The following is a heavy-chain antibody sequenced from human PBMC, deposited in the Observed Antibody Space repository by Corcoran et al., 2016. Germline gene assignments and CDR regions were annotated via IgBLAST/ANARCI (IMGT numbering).Heavy chain of an antibody. CDR1: GFTFSSYG. CDR2: ISYDGSNK. Sequence: QVQLVESGGGVVQPGRSLRLSCAASGFTFSSYGMHWVRQAPGKGLEWVAVISYDGSNKYYADSVKGRFTISRDNSKNTLYLQMNSLRSEETAVYYCAKDSRRLGPGDPITICDWGQGTLVTVSS. V-gene: IGHV3-30*18. J-gene: IGHJ4*02. D-gene: IGHD3-3*01. CDR3: AKDSRRLGPGDPITICD.